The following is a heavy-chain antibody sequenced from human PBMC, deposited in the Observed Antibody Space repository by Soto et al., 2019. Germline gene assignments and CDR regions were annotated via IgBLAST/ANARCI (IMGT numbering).Heavy chain of an antibody. D-gene: IGHD3-16*01. Sequence: SETLSLTCTVSGGSISSSSYYWGWIRQPPGKGLEWIGSIYYSGSTYYNPSLKSRVTISVDTSKNQFSLKLSSVTAADTAVYYCARLMTLKYYFDYWGQGTLVTVSS. V-gene: IGHV4-39*01. J-gene: IGHJ4*02. CDR2: IYYSGST. CDR1: GGSISSSSYY. CDR3: ARLMTLKYYFDY.